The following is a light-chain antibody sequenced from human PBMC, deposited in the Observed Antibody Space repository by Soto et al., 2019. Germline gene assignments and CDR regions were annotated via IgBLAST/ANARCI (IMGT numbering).Light chain of an antibody. Sequence: QSVLTQPPSVSGAPGQRVTISCTGSSSNLGAGYDVHWYQLLPGTAPKLLIYGNRNRPSGVPDRFSGSKSGTSASLAITGLQAEGEADYYCQSYDNSLGVCYVFGTGTKVTVL. CDR1: SSNLGAGYD. CDR2: GNR. V-gene: IGLV1-40*01. CDR3: QSYDNSLGVCYV. J-gene: IGLJ1*01.